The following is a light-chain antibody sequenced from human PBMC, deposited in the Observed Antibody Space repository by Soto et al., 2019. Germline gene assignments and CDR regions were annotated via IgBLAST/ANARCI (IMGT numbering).Light chain of an antibody. J-gene: IGLJ1*01. CDR3: GTWDRSLTYYL. V-gene: IGLV1-51*01. Sequence: QSVLTQPPSVSAAPGQKVIISCSGSTFDIGKNYVSWYQHLPGTAPKLIIYDTEKRIAGVPDRFSASKSGTSATLAISGLQNGDEANYFLGTWDRSLTYYLFGNGKKVTVL. CDR1: TFDIGKNY. CDR2: DTE.